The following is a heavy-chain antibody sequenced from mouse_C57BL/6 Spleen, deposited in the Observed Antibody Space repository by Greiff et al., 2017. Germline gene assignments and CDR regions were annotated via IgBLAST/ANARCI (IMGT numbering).Heavy chain of an antibody. D-gene: IGHD2-4*01. Sequence: DVMLVESGGGLVKPGGSLKLSCAASGFTFSDYGMHWVRQAPEKGLEWVAYISSGSSTIYYADTVKGRFTISRDNAKNTLFLQMTSLRSEDTAMYYCARPGITAWFAYWGQGTLVTVSA. J-gene: IGHJ3*01. CDR1: GFTFSDYG. V-gene: IGHV5-17*01. CDR2: ISSGSSTI. CDR3: ARPGITAWFAY.